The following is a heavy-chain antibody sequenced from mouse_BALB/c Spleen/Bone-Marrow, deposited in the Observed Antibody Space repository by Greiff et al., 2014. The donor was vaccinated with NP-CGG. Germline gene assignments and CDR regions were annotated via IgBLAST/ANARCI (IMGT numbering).Heavy chain of an antibody. D-gene: IGHD4-1*01. Sequence: VKLVESGAELVRPGTSVQLSCKASGYSFTNYWTNWVKQRPGQGLEWIGMIHPSDSESRLNQKFKDKATLTVGKSSTTAYMQLSSPTSEDSAVYYCARGLGETWGYWGQGTTLTASS. V-gene: IGHV1-61*01. CDR3: ARGLGETWGY. CDR1: GYSFTNYW. J-gene: IGHJ2*01. CDR2: IHPSDSES.